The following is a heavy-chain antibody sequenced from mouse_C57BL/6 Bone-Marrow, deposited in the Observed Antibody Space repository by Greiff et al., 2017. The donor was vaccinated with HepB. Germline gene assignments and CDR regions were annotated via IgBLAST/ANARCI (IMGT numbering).Heavy chain of an antibody. CDR3: ARNLLDYGSSRDV. V-gene: IGHV1-52*01. CDR1: GYTFTSYW. D-gene: IGHD1-1*01. CDR2: IDPSDSET. J-gene: IGHJ1*03. Sequence: QVQLQQPGAELVRPGSSVKLSCKASGYTFTSYWMHWVKQRSIQGLEWIGNIDPSDSETHYNQKFKDKATLTVEKSSSTAYMQLSSLTSEDSAVYYCARNLLDYGSSRDVWGTGTTVTVSS.